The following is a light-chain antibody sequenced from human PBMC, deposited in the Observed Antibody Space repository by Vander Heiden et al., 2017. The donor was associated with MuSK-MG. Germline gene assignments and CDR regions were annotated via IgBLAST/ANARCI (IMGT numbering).Light chain of an antibody. CDR2: AAS. V-gene: IGKV1-39*01. CDR1: QSISSY. CDR3: RQSYTTPPT. J-gene: IGKJ1*01. Sequence: DIQMTQSPSSLSASVGDRVTITCRASQSISSYLNWYQQKPGKAPKLLIYAASSLQSGVPSRFSGSGSGTDFTLSISRLQPEAFATYYCRQSYTTPPTFGQGTKVEIK.